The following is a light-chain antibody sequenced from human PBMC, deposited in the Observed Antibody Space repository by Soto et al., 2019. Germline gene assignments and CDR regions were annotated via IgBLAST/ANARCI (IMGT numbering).Light chain of an antibody. CDR3: QQSYSTPPF. J-gene: IGKJ4*01. CDR2: AAS. V-gene: IGKV1-39*01. CDR1: QSISSY. Sequence: DIQMTQSPSSLSASVGDRVTITCRASQSISSYLNWYQQKPGKAPKLLIYAASSLQSGVPSRFSGSGSGTDFTLTISSLQPEDFATYYCQQSYSTPPFFGGGTKVGIK.